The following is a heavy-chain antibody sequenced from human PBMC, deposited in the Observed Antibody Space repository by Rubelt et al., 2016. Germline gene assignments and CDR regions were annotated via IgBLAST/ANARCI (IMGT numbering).Heavy chain of an antibody. CDR1: GDSISVYY. Sequence: QVQLQESGPGLVKPSETLSLTCTVSGDSISVYYWSWIRQPPGKGLEWIGHIYYSGNTYYNTSLKSRVTMSTDTSKKQFSLGLTSVTAADTAVYYCARGLDFGSAFDIWGQGTMVTVSS. CDR3: ARGLDFGSAFDI. J-gene: IGHJ3*02. V-gene: IGHV4-59*01. D-gene: IGHD3/OR15-3a*01. CDR2: IYYSGNT.